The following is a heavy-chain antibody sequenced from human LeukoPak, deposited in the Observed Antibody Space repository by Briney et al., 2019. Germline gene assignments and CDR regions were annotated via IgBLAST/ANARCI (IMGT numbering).Heavy chain of an antibody. V-gene: IGHV4-34*01. Sequence: SETLSLTCAVYGGSFSGYYWSWIRQPPGKGLEWIGEINHSGSTNYNPSLKSRVTISVDTSKNQFSLKVSSVTAADTAVYYCARGGDFNWVWFNWFDPWGQGTLVTVSS. CDR3: ARGGDFNWVWFNWFDP. CDR2: INHSGST. J-gene: IGHJ5*02. CDR1: GGSFSGYY. D-gene: IGHD3-9*01.